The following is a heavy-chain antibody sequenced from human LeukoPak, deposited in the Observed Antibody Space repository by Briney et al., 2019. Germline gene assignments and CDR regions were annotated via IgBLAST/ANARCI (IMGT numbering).Heavy chain of an antibody. CDR3: ARHGLRYFDWRSGVDY. J-gene: IGHJ4*02. D-gene: IGHD3-9*01. CDR2: IYHSGRT. V-gene: IGHV4-38-2*02. CDR1: GYSISSGYY. Sequence: SETLSLTCTVSGYSISSGYYWGWIRQPPGKGLEWIGSIYHSGRTFYNPSLKSRVTISVDTSKNQFSLKLSSVTAADTAVYYCARHGLRYFDWRSGVDYWGQGTLVTVSS.